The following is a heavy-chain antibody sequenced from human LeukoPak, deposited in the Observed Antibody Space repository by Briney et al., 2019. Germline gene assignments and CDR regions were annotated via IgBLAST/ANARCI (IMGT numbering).Heavy chain of an antibody. CDR1: GGSVSSYY. V-gene: IGHV4-59*08. CDR3: ARLPDSSGWIDH. J-gene: IGHJ4*02. Sequence: SETLSLTCTVSGGSVSSYYWIWIGQPPGKGMEWNGDLYYSGSTNYNPSHKSRVTITVDTSKNQFSLKLTTVTAADTAIYYCARLPDSSGWIDHWGQGTLVTVSS. CDR2: LYYSGST. D-gene: IGHD6-19*01.